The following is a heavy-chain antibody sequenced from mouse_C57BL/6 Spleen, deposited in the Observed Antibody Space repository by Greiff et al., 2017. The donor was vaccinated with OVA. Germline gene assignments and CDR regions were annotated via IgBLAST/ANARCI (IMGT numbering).Heavy chain of an antibody. CDR1: GYTFTSYW. CDR3: ARRLFITTVVPYWYFDV. J-gene: IGHJ1*03. D-gene: IGHD1-1*01. Sequence: QVQLQQSGAELVKPGASVKLSCKASGYTFTSYWMQWVKQRPGQGLEWIGEIDPSDSYTNYNQKFKGKATLTVDTSSSTAYMQLSSLTSEDSAVYYCARRLFITTVVPYWYFDVWGTGTTVTVSS. V-gene: IGHV1-50*01. CDR2: IDPSDSYT.